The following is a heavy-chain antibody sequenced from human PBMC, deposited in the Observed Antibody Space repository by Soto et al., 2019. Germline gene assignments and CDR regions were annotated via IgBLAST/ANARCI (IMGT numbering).Heavy chain of an antibody. CDR1: GFTFSSYG. Sequence: LRLSCAASGFTFSSYGMHWVRQAPGKGLEWVAVIWYDGSNKYYADSVKGRFTISRDNSKNTLYLQMNSLRAEDTAVYYCARGGGNVVVVPAAWYYFDYWGQGTLVTVSS. V-gene: IGHV3-33*01. D-gene: IGHD2-2*01. CDR3: ARGGGNVVVVPAAWYYFDY. J-gene: IGHJ4*02. CDR2: IWYDGSNK.